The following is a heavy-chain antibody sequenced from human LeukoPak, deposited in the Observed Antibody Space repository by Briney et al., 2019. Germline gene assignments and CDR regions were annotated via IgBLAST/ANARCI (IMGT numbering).Heavy chain of an antibody. CDR3: ARDLKRTVGATTTSDY. Sequence: ASVKVSCKASGYTFTSYGISWVRQAPGQGLEWMGWNSAYNGNTNYAQKLQGRVTMTTDTSTSTAYMELRSLRSDDTAVYYCARDLKRTVGATTTSDYWGQGTLVTVSS. D-gene: IGHD1-26*01. V-gene: IGHV1-18*01. J-gene: IGHJ4*02. CDR1: GYTFTSYG. CDR2: NSAYNGNT.